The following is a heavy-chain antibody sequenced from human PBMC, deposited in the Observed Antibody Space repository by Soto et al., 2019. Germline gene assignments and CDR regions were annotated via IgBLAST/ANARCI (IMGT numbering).Heavy chain of an antibody. D-gene: IGHD2-2*01. CDR3: ARDRSTSDY. CDR2: ISVYNGKT. CDR1: GYTFSNYG. Sequence: GASVKVSCKASGYTFSNYGISWVRQAPGQGLEWMGWISVYNGKTDFAQKFQGRVTMATDTSTNTVYMELKNLTSDDTAVYYCARDRSTSDYWGQGTQVTVSS. V-gene: IGHV1-18*01. J-gene: IGHJ4*02.